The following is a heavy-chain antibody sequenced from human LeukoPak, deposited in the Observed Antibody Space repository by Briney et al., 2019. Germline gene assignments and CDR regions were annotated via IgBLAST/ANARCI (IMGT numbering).Heavy chain of an antibody. CDR1: GYTFTGYY. Sequence: GASVKVSCKASGYTFTGYYMHWVRQAPGQGLEWMGWINPNSGGTNYAQKFQGRVTMTRDTSISTAYMELSRLRSDDTAMYYCARGLSSSWYSYYYYYGMDVWGQGTTVTVSS. CDR3: ARGLSSSWYSYYYYYGMDV. D-gene: IGHD6-13*01. CDR2: INPNSGGT. J-gene: IGHJ6*02. V-gene: IGHV1-2*02.